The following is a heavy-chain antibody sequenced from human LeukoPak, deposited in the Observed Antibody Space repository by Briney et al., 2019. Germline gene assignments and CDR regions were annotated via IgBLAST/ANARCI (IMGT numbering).Heavy chain of an antibody. Sequence: GRSLRLSCAASGFTFSSYGMHWVRQAPGKGLEWVAVIWYDGSNKYYADSVKGRSTISRDNSKNTLYLQMNSLRAEDTAVYYCAKGFSSLATFFDYWGQGTLVTVSS. CDR3: AKGFSSLATFFDY. J-gene: IGHJ4*02. V-gene: IGHV3-33*06. CDR1: GFTFSSYG. D-gene: IGHD2-2*01. CDR2: IWYDGSNK.